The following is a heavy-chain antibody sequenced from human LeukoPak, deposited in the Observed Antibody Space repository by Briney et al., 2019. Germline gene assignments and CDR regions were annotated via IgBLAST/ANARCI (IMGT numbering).Heavy chain of an antibody. J-gene: IGHJ4*02. V-gene: IGHV3-33*06. Sequence: PGGSLRLSCAASGFTVSSNYMSWVRQAPGKGLEWVAVIWYDGSNKYYADSVKGRFTISRDNSKNTLYLQMNSLRAEDTAVSYCAKDTTTSRRGFDYWGQGILVTVSS. D-gene: IGHD3-10*01. CDR1: GFTVSSNY. CDR2: IWYDGSNK. CDR3: AKDTTTSRRGFDY.